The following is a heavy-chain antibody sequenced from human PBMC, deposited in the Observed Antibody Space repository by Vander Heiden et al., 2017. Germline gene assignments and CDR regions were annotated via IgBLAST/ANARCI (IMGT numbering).Heavy chain of an antibody. Sequence: EVQLVESGGGLVQPGGSLRLSCAASGFTFSSNSMNWVRQAPGKGLEWVSYISSSSSTIYYADSVKGRFTISRDNAKNSLYLQMNSLRAEDTAVYYCARDYPNGSGSYSLDYWGQGTLVTVSS. CDR2: ISSSSSTI. CDR3: ARDYPNGSGSYSLDY. J-gene: IGHJ4*02. D-gene: IGHD3-10*01. CDR1: GFTFSSNS. V-gene: IGHV3-48*01.